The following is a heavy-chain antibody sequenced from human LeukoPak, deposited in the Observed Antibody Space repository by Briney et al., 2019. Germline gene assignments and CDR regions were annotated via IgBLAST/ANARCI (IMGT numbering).Heavy chain of an antibody. CDR1: GFTVSSNY. V-gene: IGHV3-53*01. Sequence: GGSLRLSCAASGFTVSSNYMSWVRQAPGKGLEWVSVIYSGGSTYYADSVKGRFIISRDNSKNTLYLQMNSLRAEDTAVYYCATRGLRYGDSSFDYWGQGTLVTVSS. CDR2: IYSGGST. J-gene: IGHJ4*02. CDR3: ATRGLRYGDSSFDY. D-gene: IGHD4-17*01.